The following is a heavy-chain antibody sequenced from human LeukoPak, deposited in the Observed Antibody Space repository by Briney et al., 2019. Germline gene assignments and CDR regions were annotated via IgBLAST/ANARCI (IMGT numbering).Heavy chain of an antibody. CDR2: IYYSGST. V-gene: IGHV4-39*01. D-gene: IGHD3-3*01. CDR1: GGSISSSSYY. CDR3: ARHLFIARSGYYDAFDI. J-gene: IGHJ3*02. Sequence: KTSETLSLTCTVSGGSISSSSYYWGWIRQPPGKGLEWIGSIYYSGSTYYNPPLKSRVTISVDTSKNQFSLKLSSVTAADTAVYYCARHLFIARSGYYDAFDIWGQGTMVTVSS.